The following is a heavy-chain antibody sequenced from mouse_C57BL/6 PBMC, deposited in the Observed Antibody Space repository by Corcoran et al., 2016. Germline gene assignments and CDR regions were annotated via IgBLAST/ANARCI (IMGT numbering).Heavy chain of an antibody. V-gene: IGHV1-26*01. CDR2: INPNNGGT. J-gene: IGHJ2*01. D-gene: IGHD2-2*01. Sequence: EVQLQQSGPELVKPGASVKISCKASGYTFTDYYMNWVKQSHGKSLEWIGDINPNNGGTSYNQKFKGKATLTVDKSSSTAYMELRSLTSEDSAVYYCASAMVTFDYWGQGTTLTVSS. CDR1: GYTFTDYY. CDR3: ASAMVTFDY.